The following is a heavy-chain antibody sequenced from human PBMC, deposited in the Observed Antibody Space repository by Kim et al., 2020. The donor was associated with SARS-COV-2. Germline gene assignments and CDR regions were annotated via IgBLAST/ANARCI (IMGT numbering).Heavy chain of an antibody. CDR1: GFTFNSYC. CDR2: VSCRGDTT. CDR3: AKGATTYRTGWYFLDY. V-gene: IGHV3-23*01. J-gene: IGHJ4*02. D-gene: IGHD6-19*01. Sequence: GGSLRLSCAASGFTFNSYCMSWVRQAPGKGLEWVSFVSCRGDTTLYADSVQGRFTISRDNSRNTIFLHMKSLRAEDTDIYYCAKGATTYRTGWYFLDYWGQGTLVTVS.